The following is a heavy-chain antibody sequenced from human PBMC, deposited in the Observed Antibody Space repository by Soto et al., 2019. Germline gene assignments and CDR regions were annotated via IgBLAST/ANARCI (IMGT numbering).Heavy chain of an antibody. V-gene: IGHV3-53*01. CDR2: IYSGGSR. CDR1: GFTVSSNY. D-gene: IGHD3-22*01. Sequence: EVQLVESGGGLIQPGGSLRLSCAASGFTVSSNYMSWVRQAPGKGLGWVSVIYSGGSRYYADYVKGRFTISRDNSKNTLYLQMNSLRAEDTAVYYCARDRVESGYPEYFQHWGQGTLVTVSS. J-gene: IGHJ1*01. CDR3: ARDRVESGYPEYFQH.